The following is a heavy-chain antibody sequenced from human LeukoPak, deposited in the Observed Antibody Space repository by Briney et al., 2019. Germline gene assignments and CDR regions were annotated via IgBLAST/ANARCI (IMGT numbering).Heavy chain of an antibody. D-gene: IGHD6-13*01. Sequence: GSLRLSCATSGFTVSNNYMSWVRQAPGKGLEWVSVIYSAGSTYYADSVKGRFTISRDNFRNILYLQMNNLRVEDTAVYYCARVGGGAAAGQAHFDYWGQGTLVTVSS. CDR2: IYSAGST. CDR1: GFTVSNNY. J-gene: IGHJ4*02. V-gene: IGHV3-53*01. CDR3: ARVGGGAAAGQAHFDY.